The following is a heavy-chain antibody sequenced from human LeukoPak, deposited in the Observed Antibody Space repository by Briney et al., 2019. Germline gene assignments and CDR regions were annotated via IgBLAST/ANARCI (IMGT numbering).Heavy chain of an antibody. J-gene: IGHJ3*02. CDR2: ISAYNGNT. V-gene: IGHV1-18*04. D-gene: IGHD2-21*02. Sequence: GASVKVSCKASGYTFTSYYMHWVRQAPGQGLEWMGWISAYNGNTNYAQKLQGRVTMTTDTSTSTAYMELRSLRSDDTAVYYCARVNLAYCGGDCFDAFDIWGQGTMVTVSS. CDR3: ARVNLAYCGGDCFDAFDI. CDR1: GYTFTSYY.